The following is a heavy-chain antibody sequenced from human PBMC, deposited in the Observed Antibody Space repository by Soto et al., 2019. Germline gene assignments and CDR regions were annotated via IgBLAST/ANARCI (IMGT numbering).Heavy chain of an antibody. Sequence: SETLSLTCTVSGGSISGSHYYWGWLRRSPGKGPECTVSVFYTGFTSYNPSLESRVSVSVDTSKNQFSLKVSGVSAADTAVYYCATSQKGYNWNYFDHWGQGALVTVSS. D-gene: IGHD1-20*01. CDR2: VFYTGFT. V-gene: IGHV4-39*01. CDR1: GGSISGSHYY. CDR3: ATSQKGYNWNYFDH. J-gene: IGHJ4*02.